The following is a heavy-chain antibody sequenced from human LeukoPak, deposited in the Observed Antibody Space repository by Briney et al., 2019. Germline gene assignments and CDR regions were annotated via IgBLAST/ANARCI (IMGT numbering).Heavy chain of an antibody. CDR2: IIPIFGTA. J-gene: IGHJ4*02. D-gene: IGHD5-24*01. CDR1: GGTFSSYA. V-gene: IGHV1-69*13. CDR3: ARVGATIDTDGYNYGISRF. Sequence: SVKVSCKASGGTFSSYAISWVQQAPGQGLEWMGGIIPIFGTANYAQKFQGRVTITADESTSTAYMELSSLRSEDTAVYYCARVGATIDTDGYNYGISRFWGQGTLVTVSS.